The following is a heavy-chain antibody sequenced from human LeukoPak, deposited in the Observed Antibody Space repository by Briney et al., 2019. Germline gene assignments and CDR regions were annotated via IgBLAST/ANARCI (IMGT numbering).Heavy chain of an antibody. D-gene: IGHD4-23*01. Sequence: SETLSLTCSVSGGSISSYYWSWILQPAGKGLEWIGRIHTSGSTNYNPSLKSRVTMSLDTSKNQFSLKLSSVTAADTAVYYCASSTVVTQLDYWGQGTLVTVSS. V-gene: IGHV4-4*07. J-gene: IGHJ4*02. CDR3: ASSTVVTQLDY. CDR1: GGSISSYY. CDR2: IHTSGST.